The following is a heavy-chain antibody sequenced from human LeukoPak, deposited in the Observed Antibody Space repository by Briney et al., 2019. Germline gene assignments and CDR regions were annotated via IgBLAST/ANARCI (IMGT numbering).Heavy chain of an antibody. CDR2: IIPMIDTT. J-gene: IGHJ4*02. CDR3: ARVDMITFGGVNY. V-gene: IGHV1-69*13. D-gene: IGHD3-16*01. CDR1: GGSLGNYA. Sequence: SVKVSCKSSGGSLGNYAFSWVRQAPGQGLEWMGGIIPMIDTTNYAQKFQGRLSITADDSTNTVSMELSRLISEDTAVYYCARVDMITFGGVNYWGQGTLVTVSS.